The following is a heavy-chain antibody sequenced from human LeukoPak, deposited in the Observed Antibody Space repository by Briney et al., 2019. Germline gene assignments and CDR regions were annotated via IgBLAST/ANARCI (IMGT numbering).Heavy chain of an antibody. V-gene: IGHV3-23*01. Sequence: GGSLRLSCAASGFTVSSNYMNWVRQAPGKGLEWVSGLSGSGSSTNYADSVKGRLTISRDNSKNTLYLQMNSLRAEDTAVYYCAKGTVVGSHFDYWGQGTLVTVSS. CDR2: LSGSGSST. CDR1: GFTVSSNY. CDR3: AKGTVVGSHFDY. D-gene: IGHD2-15*01. J-gene: IGHJ4*02.